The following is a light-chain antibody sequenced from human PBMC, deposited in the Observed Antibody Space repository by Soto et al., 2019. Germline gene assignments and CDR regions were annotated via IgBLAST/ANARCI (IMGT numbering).Light chain of an antibody. Sequence: DIQMTQSPSTLSASVGDRVTITCRASQSLSSWLAWYQQKPGKAPKLLIYDASSLESGVPSRFSGSGSGTDFTLTISSRQPDDFATYYCQQYNSYPYTFGQGTKLEIK. J-gene: IGKJ2*01. CDR3: QQYNSYPYT. V-gene: IGKV1-5*01. CDR1: QSLSSW. CDR2: DAS.